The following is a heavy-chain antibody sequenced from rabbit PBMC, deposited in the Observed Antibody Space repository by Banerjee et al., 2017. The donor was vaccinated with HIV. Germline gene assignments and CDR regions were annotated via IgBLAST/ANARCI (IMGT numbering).Heavy chain of an antibody. CDR1: GIDFSSYYY. Sequence: QSLEESGGDLVKPGASLTLTCTASGIDFSSYYYMCWVRQAPGKGLEWIACIVSGGSATTYYATWAKGRFTISKTSSTTVTLQMASLTAADTATYFCARGRYASSSGYGYDDLWGPGTLVTVS. CDR3: ARGRYASSSGYGYDDL. V-gene: IGHV1S40*01. D-gene: IGHD1-1*01. CDR2: IVSGGSATT. J-gene: IGHJ4*01.